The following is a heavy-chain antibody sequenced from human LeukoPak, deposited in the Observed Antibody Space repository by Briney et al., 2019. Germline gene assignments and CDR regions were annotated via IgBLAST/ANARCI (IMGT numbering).Heavy chain of an antibody. CDR2: IRSKAYGGTT. D-gene: IGHD2-21*01. CDR3: TRWVIHITGWFDP. J-gene: IGHJ5*02. CDR1: GFTFGDYA. Sequence: PGGSLRLSCTASGFTFGDYAMSWVRQAPGKGLEWVGFIRSKAYGGTTEYAASVKSRFTISRDDSKSIAYLQMNSLKTEDTAVYYCTRWVIHITGWFDPWGQGTLVTVSS. V-gene: IGHV3-49*04.